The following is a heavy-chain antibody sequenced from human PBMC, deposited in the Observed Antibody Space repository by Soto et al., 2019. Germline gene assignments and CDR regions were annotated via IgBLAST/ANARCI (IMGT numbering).Heavy chain of an antibody. D-gene: IGHD4-17*01. J-gene: IGHJ5*02. V-gene: IGHV3-23*01. Sequence: GGSLRLSCAASGFTFNKYAMTWGLQAPWKALEWVSAISGSGGSTYYADSVKGRFTISRDNSKNTLYLQMSILRAEDTAVYYCVKPYGGYRQGGPNNFFCPCGQGSLVIVSA. CDR1: GFTFNKYA. CDR3: VKPYGGYRQGGPNNFFCP. CDR2: ISGSGGST.